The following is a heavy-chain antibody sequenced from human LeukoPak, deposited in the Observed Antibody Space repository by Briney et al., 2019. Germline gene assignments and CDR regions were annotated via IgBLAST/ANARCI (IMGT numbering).Heavy chain of an antibody. D-gene: IGHD3-22*01. V-gene: IGHV1-18*04. Sequence: ASVKVSCKASGYTFTSHGISWVRQAPGQGLEWMGWVSTYNGNTNYAQKFQGRVTMTRDTSISTAYMELSRLRSDDTAVYYCARGRTYYYDSSPFDPWGQGTLVTVSS. CDR1: GYTFTSHG. CDR2: VSTYNGNT. CDR3: ARGRTYYYDSSPFDP. J-gene: IGHJ5*02.